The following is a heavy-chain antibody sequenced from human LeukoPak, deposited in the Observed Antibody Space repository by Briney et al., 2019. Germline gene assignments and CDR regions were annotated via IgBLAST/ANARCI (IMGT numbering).Heavy chain of an antibody. V-gene: IGHV3-15*01. Sequence: GGSLRLSCAASGFIFSNAWMSWVRQAPGKGLEWVGRIKSKTDGETTDYGAPVKGRFTISRDDSKTTLYLQMNSLKTEDTAVYCCATDRTADYDYWGQGTLVTVSS. CDR2: IKSKTDGETT. CDR1: GFIFSNAW. CDR3: ATDRTADYDY. D-gene: IGHD5-12*01. J-gene: IGHJ4*02.